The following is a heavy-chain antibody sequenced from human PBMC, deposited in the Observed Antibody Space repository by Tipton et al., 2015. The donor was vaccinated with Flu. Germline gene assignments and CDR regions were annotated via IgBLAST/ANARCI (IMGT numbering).Heavy chain of an antibody. CDR2: INHSGST. D-gene: IGHD2-2*02. CDR1: GGSFSGYY. Sequence: TLSLTCAVYGGSFSGYYWSWICQPPGKGLEWIGEINHSGSTNYNPSLKSRVTISVDTSKNQFSLKLSSVTAADTAVYYCARGYLSGAFDIWGQGTMVTVSS. CDR3: ARGYLSGAFDI. J-gene: IGHJ3*02. V-gene: IGHV4-34*01.